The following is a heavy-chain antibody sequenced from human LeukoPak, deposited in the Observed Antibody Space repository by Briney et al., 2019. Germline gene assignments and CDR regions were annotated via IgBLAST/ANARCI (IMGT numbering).Heavy chain of an antibody. Sequence: SETLSLTCTVSGGSISSYYWSWIRQPPGKGLEWIGYIYYSGSTNYNPSLKSRVTISVDTSKNQFSLKLSSVTAADTAVYYCAGQYYDYVYYFGYWGQGTLVTVSS. J-gene: IGHJ4*02. CDR1: GGSISSYY. CDR3: AGQYYDYVYYFGY. D-gene: IGHD3-16*01. CDR2: IYYSGST. V-gene: IGHV4-59*08.